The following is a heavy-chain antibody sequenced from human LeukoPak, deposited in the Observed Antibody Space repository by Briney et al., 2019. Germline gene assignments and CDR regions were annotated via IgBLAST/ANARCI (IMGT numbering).Heavy chain of an antibody. Sequence: AGGSLRLSCAASGFTFDDYAMHWVRQAPGKGLEWISLISWDGGSTYYADSVKGRFTISRDNSKHSLYLQTNSLRAEDTALYYCAKGDYYDSSRGIDYWGQGTLVTVSS. CDR3: AKGDYYDSSRGIDY. D-gene: IGHD3-22*01. CDR2: ISWDGGST. J-gene: IGHJ4*02. CDR1: GFTFDDYA. V-gene: IGHV3-43D*03.